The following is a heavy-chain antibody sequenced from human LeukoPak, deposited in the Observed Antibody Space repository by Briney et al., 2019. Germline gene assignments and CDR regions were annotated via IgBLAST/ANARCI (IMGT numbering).Heavy chain of an antibody. J-gene: IGHJ4*02. V-gene: IGHV3-7*01. D-gene: IGHD1-1*01. CDR3: ARDKIEGPTKLDY. CDR2: IRPDGSEQ. CDR1: GFPFSSFW. Sequence: PGGSLRLSCAASGFPFSSFWMNWVRQTPGRGLEWLANIRPDGSEQYYVDSVRGRFTISRDNAKNSVYLDMNNLRAEDTAVYYCARDKIEGPTKLDYWGQGILVTVSS.